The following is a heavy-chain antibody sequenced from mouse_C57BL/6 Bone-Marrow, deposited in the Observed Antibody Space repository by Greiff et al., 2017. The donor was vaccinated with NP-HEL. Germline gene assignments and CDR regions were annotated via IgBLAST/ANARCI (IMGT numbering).Heavy chain of an antibody. CDR2: IDPSDSET. J-gene: IGHJ3*01. CDR1: GYTFTSYW. D-gene: IGHD2-5*01. V-gene: IGHV1-52*01. Sequence: QVQLKESGAELVRPGSSVKLSCKASGYTFTSYWMHWVKQRPIQGLEWIGNIDPSDSETHYNQKFKDKATLTVDKSSSTAYMQLSSLTSEDSAVYYCAREYYSNYVPFAYWGQGTLVTVSA. CDR3: AREYYSNYVPFAY.